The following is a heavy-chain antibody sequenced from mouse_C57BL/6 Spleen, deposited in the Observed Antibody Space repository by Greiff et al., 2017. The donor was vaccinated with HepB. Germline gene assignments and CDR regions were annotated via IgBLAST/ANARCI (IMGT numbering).Heavy chain of an antibody. CDR2: IDPSDSYT. J-gene: IGHJ2*01. D-gene: IGHD4-1*01. CDR3: ARSGTGDY. V-gene: IGHV1-69*01. Sequence: QVQLKQSGAELVMPGASVKLSCKASGYTFTSYWMHWVKQRPGQGLEWIGEIDPSDSYTNYNQKFKGKSTLTVDKSSSTAYMQLSSLTSEDSAVYYCARSGTGDYWGQGTTLTVSS. CDR1: GYTFTSYW.